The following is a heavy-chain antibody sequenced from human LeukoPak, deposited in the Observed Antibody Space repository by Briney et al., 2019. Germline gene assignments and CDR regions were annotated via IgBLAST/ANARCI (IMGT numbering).Heavy chain of an antibody. CDR2: ISASNGNT. D-gene: IGHD5-12*01. CDR1: GYTFTSYY. V-gene: IGHV1-18*04. CDR3: ARALSRGYSGYDYGLGY. Sequence: ASVKVSCKTSGYTFTSYYTHWVRQAPGQGLEWMGWISASNGNTNYAQKLQGRVTMTTETSTSTAYMELRSLRSDDTAVYYCARALSRGYSGYDYGLGYWGQGTLVTVSS. J-gene: IGHJ4*02.